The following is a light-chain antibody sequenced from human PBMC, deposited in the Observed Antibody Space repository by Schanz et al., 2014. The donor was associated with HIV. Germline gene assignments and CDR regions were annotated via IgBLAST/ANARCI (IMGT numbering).Light chain of an antibody. V-gene: IGLV2-14*03. CDR2: GVF. CDR1: SNDIGSYTY. Sequence: QSALTQPASVSGSPGQSITVSCTGTSNDIGSYTYVAWYQQNPGKAPKVVVYGVFDRPSGVSNRFSGSKSGNTASLTISGLQAEDEAVYYCSSYTSSSPVVFGGGTKVTVL. CDR3: SSYTSSSPVV. J-gene: IGLJ2*01.